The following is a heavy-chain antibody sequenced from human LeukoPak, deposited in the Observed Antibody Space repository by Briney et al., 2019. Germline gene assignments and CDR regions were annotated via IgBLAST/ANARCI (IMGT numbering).Heavy chain of an antibody. Sequence: GASVKVSCKASGYTFSGHYLHWVRQAPGQGLEWMGGFDPEDGETTYAQNLQGRVTMTEDTSTDIAYLELSSLRSEDTAVYYCATDTETRLALDYWGQGTLVTVSS. CDR3: ATDTETRLALDY. CDR2: FDPEDGET. J-gene: IGHJ4*02. D-gene: IGHD4-17*01. CDR1: GYTFSGHY. V-gene: IGHV1-24*01.